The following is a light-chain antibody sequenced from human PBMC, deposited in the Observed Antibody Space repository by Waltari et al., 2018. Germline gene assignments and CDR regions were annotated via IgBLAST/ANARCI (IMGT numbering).Light chain of an antibody. CDR2: KND. J-gene: IGLJ3*02. V-gene: IGLV1-47*01. CDR1: SSNIGSHY. Sequence: QSVLTQPPSASGTPGQRVTISCSGSSSNIGSHYVYWYQHLPGTAPKLLIYKNDQRPSGVPARFSGSKSATSASLAISGLRSEDEADYYCAAWDDSLRGPVFGGWTKLTVL. CDR3: AAWDDSLRGPV.